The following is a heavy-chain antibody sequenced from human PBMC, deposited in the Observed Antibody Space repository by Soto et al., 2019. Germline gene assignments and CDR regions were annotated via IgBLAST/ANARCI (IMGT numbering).Heavy chain of an antibody. D-gene: IGHD5-18*01. CDR1: GYTFTSYA. J-gene: IGHJ4*02. CDR2: INAGNGNT. CDR3: ARDPGSSYGYN. V-gene: IGHV1-3*01. Sequence: ASVKVSCKASGYTFTSYAMHWVLQAPGQRLEWTGWINAGNGNTKYSQKFQGRVTITRDTSASTAYMELSSLRSEDTAVYYCARDPGSSYGYNWGQGTLVTVSS.